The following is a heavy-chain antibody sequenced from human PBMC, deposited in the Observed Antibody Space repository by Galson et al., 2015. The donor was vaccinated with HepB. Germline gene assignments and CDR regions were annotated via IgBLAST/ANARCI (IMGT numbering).Heavy chain of an antibody. D-gene: IGHD6-13*01. CDR1: GFTFSSYW. CDR3: AREGYSSSWYHTEGYYFDY. CDR2: INSDGSST. Sequence: LRLSCAASGFTFSSYWMHWVRQAPGKGLVWVSRINSDGSSTCYADSVKGRFTISRDNAKNTLYLQMNSLRAEDTAVYYCAREGYSSSWYHTEGYYFDYWGQGTLVTVSS. V-gene: IGHV3-74*01. J-gene: IGHJ4*02.